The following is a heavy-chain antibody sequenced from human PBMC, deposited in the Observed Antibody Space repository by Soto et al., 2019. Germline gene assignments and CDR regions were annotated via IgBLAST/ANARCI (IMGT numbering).Heavy chain of an antibody. V-gene: IGHV3-48*01. CDR1: GFTFSSYG. CDR2: ISSSSSTT. Sequence: EVQLVESGGGLVQPGGSLRLSCAASGFTFSSYGMNWVRQAPGKGLEWVSYISSSSSTTSYADSVKGRFTISRDNAKNSLYLQMNSLRAEDTAVYYCARGGTARPDSWGQGTLVTVSS. J-gene: IGHJ5*01. CDR3: ARGGTARPDS. D-gene: IGHD1-1*01.